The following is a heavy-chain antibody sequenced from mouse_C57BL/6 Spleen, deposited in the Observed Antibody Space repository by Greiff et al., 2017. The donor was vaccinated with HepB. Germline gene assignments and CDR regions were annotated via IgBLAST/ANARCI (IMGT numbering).Heavy chain of an antibody. Sequence: VKLMESGAELVKPGASVKMSCKASGYTFTTYPIEWMKQNHGKSLEWIGNFHPYNDDTKYNEKFKGKATLTVEKSSSTVYLELSRLTSDDSAVYYCTRGGLRRTDYYAMDYWGQGTSVTVSS. J-gene: IGHJ4*01. V-gene: IGHV1-47*01. CDR2: FHPYNDDT. CDR1: GYTFTTYP. CDR3: TRGGLRRTDYYAMDY. D-gene: IGHD2-4*01.